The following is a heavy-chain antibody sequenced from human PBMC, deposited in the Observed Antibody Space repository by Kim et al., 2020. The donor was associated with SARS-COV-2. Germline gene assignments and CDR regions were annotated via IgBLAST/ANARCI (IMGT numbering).Heavy chain of an antibody. CDR3: ARDRFDAFGFDP. CDR1: GGSITSYY. Sequence: SETLSLTCTVSGGSITSYYWGWIRQPPGKGLEWIGYIYYSGSTNYNPSLKSRVTISVDTSKNQFSLKLSSVTAADTAVYYCARDRFDAFGFDPWGQGTLVTVSS. J-gene: IGHJ5*02. V-gene: IGHV4-59*13. D-gene: IGHD3-10*01. CDR2: IYYSGST.